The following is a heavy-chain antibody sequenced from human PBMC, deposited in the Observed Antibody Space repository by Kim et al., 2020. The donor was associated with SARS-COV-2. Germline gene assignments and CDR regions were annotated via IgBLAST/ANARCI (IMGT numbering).Heavy chain of an antibody. CDR3: ARRWGERGGNYDIWLRFDP. J-gene: IGHJ5*02. D-gene: IGHD3-9*01. Sequence: SETLSLTCTVSGGSISSSSYYWGWIRQPPGKGLEWIGSIYYSGSTYYNPSLKSRVTISVDTSKNQFSLKLSSVTAADTAVYYCARRWGERGGNYDIWLRFDPWGQGTLVTVSS. CDR1: GGSISSSSYY. CDR2: IYYSGST. V-gene: IGHV4-39*01.